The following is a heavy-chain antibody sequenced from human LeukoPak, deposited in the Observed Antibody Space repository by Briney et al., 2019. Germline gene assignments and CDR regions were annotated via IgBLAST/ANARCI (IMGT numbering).Heavy chain of an antibody. J-gene: IGHJ3*02. CDR1: GFTFSSYS. V-gene: IGHV3-48*02. Sequence: PGGSLRLSCAASGFTFSSYSMNWVRQAPGKGLEWVSYISSSSSTTYYADSVKGRFTISRDNAKNSLYLRMNSLRDEDTAVYYCTRGWDAFDIWGQGTMVTVSS. D-gene: IGHD5-24*01. CDR3: TRGWDAFDI. CDR2: ISSSSSTT.